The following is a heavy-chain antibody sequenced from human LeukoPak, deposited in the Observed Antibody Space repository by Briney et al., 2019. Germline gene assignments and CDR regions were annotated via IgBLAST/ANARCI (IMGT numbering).Heavy chain of an antibody. Sequence: SETLSLTCTVSGGSISNYYWSWIRQPAGKGLEWIGRKYARGSSNYNPPVQSRVTMSVDTSKDQFSLKLRSVTAADTAVYYCARGRYCSADICTGGDSFDIWGQGTMVSVSP. CDR3: ARGRYCSADICTGGDSFDI. V-gene: IGHV4-4*07. CDR1: GGSISNYY. J-gene: IGHJ3*02. D-gene: IGHD2-15*01. CDR2: KYARGSS.